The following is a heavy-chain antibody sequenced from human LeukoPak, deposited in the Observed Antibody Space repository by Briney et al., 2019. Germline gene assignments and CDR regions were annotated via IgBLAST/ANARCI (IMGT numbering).Heavy chain of an antibody. CDR2: ISWNSGSI. CDR1: EFTFDDYA. CDR3: AKGRDGYNYDFDY. J-gene: IGHJ4*02. D-gene: IGHD5-24*01. V-gene: IGHV3-9*01. Sequence: PGGSLRLSCAASEFTFDDYAMHWVRQAPGKGLEWVSGISWNSGSIGYADSVKGRFTISRDNAKNSRYRQMNSLRAEDTALYYCAKGRDGYNYDFDYWGQGTLVTVSS.